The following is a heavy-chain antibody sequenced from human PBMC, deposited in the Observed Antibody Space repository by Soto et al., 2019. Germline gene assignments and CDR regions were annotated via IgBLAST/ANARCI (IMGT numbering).Heavy chain of an antibody. J-gene: IGHJ4*02. CDR2: IYTGGGT. V-gene: IGHV3-66*01. CDR3: ARDGSGH. CDR1: GLTVSTNP. Sequence: EVQLVESGGGLVQPGGSLRLSCAAAGLTVSTNPMSWARQAPGKGLEWVSVIYTGGGTDSADSVKGRLTISRDTSKNAVNSQMTSLRPAYKSVYYCARDGSGHWGQGTLVTVSS.